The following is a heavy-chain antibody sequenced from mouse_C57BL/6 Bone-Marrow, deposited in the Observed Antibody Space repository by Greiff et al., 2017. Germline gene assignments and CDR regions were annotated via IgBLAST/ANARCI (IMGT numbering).Heavy chain of an antibody. Sequence: QVQLQQSGPELVKPGASVKISCKASGYAFSSSWMNWVKQRPGKGLEWIGRIDPANGNTKYAPKFQGKATITADTSSNTAYLQLSSLTSEDTAIYYCARGHSNYGLFAYWGQGTLVTVSA. CDR1: GYAFSSSW. CDR2: IDPANGNT. V-gene: IGHV1-82*01. D-gene: IGHD2-5*01. CDR3: ARGHSNYGLFAY. J-gene: IGHJ3*01.